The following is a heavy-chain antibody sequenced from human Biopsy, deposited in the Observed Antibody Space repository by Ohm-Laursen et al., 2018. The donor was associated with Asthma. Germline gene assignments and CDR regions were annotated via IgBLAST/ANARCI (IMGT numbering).Heavy chain of an antibody. CDR3: ARGDSSNWSHPYFDY. J-gene: IGHJ4*02. D-gene: IGHD3-22*01. CDR1: RFTFTKYA. V-gene: IGHV3-23*03. CDR2: IYSGGTS. Sequence: SLRLSCTASRFTFTKYAMSWVRQAPGKGLEWVSVIYSGGTSHTADSVRGRFTISRDYSKNTLYLQMHSLRAEDTAVYHCARGDSSNWSHPYFDYWGQGTLVTASS.